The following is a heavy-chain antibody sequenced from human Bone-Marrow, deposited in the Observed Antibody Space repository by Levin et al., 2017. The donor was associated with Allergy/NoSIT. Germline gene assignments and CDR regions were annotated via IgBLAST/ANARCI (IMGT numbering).Heavy chain of an antibody. J-gene: IGHJ3*02. Sequence: PGGSLRLSCAASGFTFSDYYMSWIRQAPGKGLEWVSYITSSSYTNYADSVKGRFTISRDNAKNSLYLQMNSLRAEDTAVYYCARVWYSSGWYDAFDIWGQGTMVTVSS. D-gene: IGHD6-19*01. CDR2: ITSSSYT. V-gene: IGHV3-11*05. CDR3: ARVWYSSGWYDAFDI. CDR1: GFTFSDYY.